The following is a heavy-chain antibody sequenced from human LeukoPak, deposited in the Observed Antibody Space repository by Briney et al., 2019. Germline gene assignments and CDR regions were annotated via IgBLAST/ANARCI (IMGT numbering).Heavy chain of an antibody. D-gene: IGHD4-17*01. Sequence: KPGGSLTLSCAASGFTFSSYSMNWVRQAPGKGLEWVSSISSSSSYIYYAHSVKGRFTISRDNAKNSLYLQMNSLRAEDTAVYYCARPMVTTVTTFGYWGQGTLVTVSS. V-gene: IGHV3-21*01. CDR2: ISSSSSYI. J-gene: IGHJ4*02. CDR1: GFTFSSYS. CDR3: ARPMVTTVTTFGY.